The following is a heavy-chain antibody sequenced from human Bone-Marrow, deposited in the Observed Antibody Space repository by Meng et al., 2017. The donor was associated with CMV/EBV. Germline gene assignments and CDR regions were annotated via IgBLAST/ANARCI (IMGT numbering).Heavy chain of an antibody. D-gene: IGHD1-26*01. J-gene: IGHJ6*02. CDR1: GGSISSSSYY. V-gene: IGHV4-61*05. Sequence: SETLSLTCTVSGGSISSSSYYWGWIRQPPGRGLEWIGNIHYSGSSNYNPSLKGRVTMSVATSEDQFSLRLNSVTAADTAVYYCARGHTDSGSFVGYYAMDVWGQGATVTVSS. CDR3: ARGHTDSGSFVGYYAMDV. CDR2: IHYSGSS.